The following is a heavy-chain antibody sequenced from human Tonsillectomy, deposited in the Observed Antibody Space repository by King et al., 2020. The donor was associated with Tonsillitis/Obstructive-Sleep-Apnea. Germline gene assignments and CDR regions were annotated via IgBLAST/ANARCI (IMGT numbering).Heavy chain of an antibody. V-gene: IGHV3-15*07. Sequence: VQLVESGGGLVKPGGSLRLSCAASGFTFSNACMNWVRQAPGKGLEWVGRIKSKTDGGTTDYAAPVKGRFTISRDDSKNTLYLQMNSLKTEDTAVYYCPTDGKIVGAKEFGYWGPGTLVTVSS. CDR3: PTDGKIVGAKEFGY. CDR1: GFTFSNAC. D-gene: IGHD1-26*01. CDR2: IKSKTDGGTT. J-gene: IGHJ4*02.